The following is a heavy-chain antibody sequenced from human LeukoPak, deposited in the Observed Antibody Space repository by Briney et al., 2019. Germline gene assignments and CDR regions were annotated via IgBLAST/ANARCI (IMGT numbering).Heavy chain of an antibody. CDR3: ASAIFVENAFDI. CDR2: VYYSGSA. J-gene: IGHJ3*02. D-gene: IGHD3-3*01. Sequence: SETLSLTCTVAGGSISSYYWSWIRQPPGKGLEWIGYVYYSGSAHYNPSLKSRVTISVDTSKSQFSLKLSSVTAADTAVYYCASAIFVENAFDIWGQGTMVTVSS. CDR1: GGSISSYY. V-gene: IGHV4-59*01.